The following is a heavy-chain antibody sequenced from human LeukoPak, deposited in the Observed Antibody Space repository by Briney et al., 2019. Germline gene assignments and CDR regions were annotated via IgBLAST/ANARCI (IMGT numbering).Heavy chain of an antibody. CDR3: ARGYSGSGSPY. J-gene: IGHJ4*02. Sequence: GGSLRLSCAASGFTFSSYWMYWVRQAPGKGLVWVSRINSDGSGTSYADSVKGRFTIPRDNAKNTMFLRMNSLRAEDTAVYYCARGYSGSGSPYWGQGTLVTVSS. D-gene: IGHD3-10*01. CDR2: INSDGSGT. V-gene: IGHV3-74*01. CDR1: GFTFSSYW.